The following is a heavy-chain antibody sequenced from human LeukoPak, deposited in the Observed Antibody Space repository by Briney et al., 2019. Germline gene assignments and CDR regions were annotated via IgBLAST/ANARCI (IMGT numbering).Heavy chain of an antibody. Sequence: SETLSLTCTVSGGSFSTYYWSWFRQPPGKGPGGIGYINYSGSTTYSPSLKSRVTISVDASKSQFSLKLTSVTAADTAVYYCARGIKAGLGEAPAYWGQGTLVTVSS. CDR2: INYSGST. J-gene: IGHJ4*02. CDR1: GGSFSTYY. CDR3: ARGIKAGLGEAPAY. V-gene: IGHV4-59*01. D-gene: IGHD3-10*01.